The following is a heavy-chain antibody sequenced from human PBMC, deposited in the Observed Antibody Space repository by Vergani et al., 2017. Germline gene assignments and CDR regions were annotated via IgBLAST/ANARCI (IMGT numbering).Heavy chain of an antibody. V-gene: IGHV4-39*01. D-gene: IGHD3-10*01. CDR3: ASGKDDSDSTSHFRGRYFDV. CDR1: GDSIISRSYY. Sequence: QMQLQESGPGLVKASETLSLTCTVSGDSIISRSYYWGWIRQPPGKGLEWIGSIYNSGNGDSSSSLKSRVTISADTSKNQFSLRLTSVNAADTAVYYCASGKDDSDSTSHFRGRYFDVWGRGTLVTGPS. CDR2: IYNSGNG. J-gene: IGHJ2*01.